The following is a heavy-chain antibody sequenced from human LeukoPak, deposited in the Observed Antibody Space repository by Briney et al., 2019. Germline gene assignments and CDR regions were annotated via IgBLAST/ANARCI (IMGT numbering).Heavy chain of an antibody. CDR3: AKRGDCSGTCTYDY. CDR2: VGGSGVKT. V-gene: IGHV3-23*01. Sequence: GGSLRLSCVASGFTFNIYSMTWVRQAPGKGLEWVSIVGGSGVKTYYADSVKGRFTISRDNSKNTVYLQMNSLRAEDTAVYYCAKRGDCSGTCTYDYWGQGTLVTVSS. D-gene: IGHD2-2*01. CDR1: GFTFNIYS. J-gene: IGHJ4*02.